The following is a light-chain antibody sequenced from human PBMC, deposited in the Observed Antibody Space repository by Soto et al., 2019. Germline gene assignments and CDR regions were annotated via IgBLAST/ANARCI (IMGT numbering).Light chain of an antibody. Sequence: EIVMTQSPATLSVSPGERATLSYRASQSVTSNLAWYQQKPGQAPRLLIYRTSTRATGIPARFSGSGSGTEFTLTISSLQSEDFAVYYCQQYNTWSTFGQGTKVEIK. J-gene: IGKJ1*01. CDR3: QQYNTWST. V-gene: IGKV3-15*01. CDR2: RTS. CDR1: QSVTSN.